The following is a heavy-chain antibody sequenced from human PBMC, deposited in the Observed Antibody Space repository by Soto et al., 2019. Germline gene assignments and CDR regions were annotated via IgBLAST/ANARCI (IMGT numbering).Heavy chain of an antibody. V-gene: IGHV3-30-3*01. D-gene: IGHD6-19*01. J-gene: IGHJ5*02. Sequence: GGSLRLSCAASGFTFSSYAMHWVRQAPGKGLEWVAVISYDGSNKYYADSVKGRFTISRDNSKNTLYLQMNSLRAEDTAVYYCARDIRIAVAGRRWFDPWGQGTLVTVSS. CDR2: ISYDGSNK. CDR1: GFTFSSYA. CDR3: ARDIRIAVAGRRWFDP.